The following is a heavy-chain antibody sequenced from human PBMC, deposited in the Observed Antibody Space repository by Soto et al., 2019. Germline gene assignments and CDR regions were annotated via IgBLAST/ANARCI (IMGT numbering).Heavy chain of an antibody. D-gene: IGHD3-10*01. Sequence: GGSLRLSCAASGFTFSSYSMSWVRQAPGKGLEWVSGFRTGADDGTTYYADSVKGRFTISRDISKNTLFLQMNSLRAEDTAIYYCAKKVNSGPGSQYFDYWGQGTLVTV. CDR3: AKKVNSGPGSQYFDY. J-gene: IGHJ4*02. CDR2: FRTGADDGTT. V-gene: IGHV3-23*01. CDR1: GFTFSSYS.